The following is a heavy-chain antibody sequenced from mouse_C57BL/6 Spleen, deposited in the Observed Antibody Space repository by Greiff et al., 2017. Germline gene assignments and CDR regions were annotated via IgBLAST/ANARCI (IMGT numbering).Heavy chain of an antibody. CDR2: ILPGSGST. CDR1: GYTFTGYW. Sequence: QVQLQQPGTELVKPGASVKLSCKASGYTFTGYWIEWVKQRPGHGLEWIGEILPGSGSTNYNEKFKGKATFTADTSSNTAYMQLSSLTTEDSAIYYWASQGGGFAYWGQGTLVTVSA. CDR3: ASQGGGFAY. J-gene: IGHJ3*01. V-gene: IGHV1-9*01.